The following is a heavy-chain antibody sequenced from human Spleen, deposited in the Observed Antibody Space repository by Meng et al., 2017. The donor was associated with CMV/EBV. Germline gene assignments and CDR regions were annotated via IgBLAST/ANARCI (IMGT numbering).Heavy chain of an antibody. CDR3: AKDWSGS. CDR2: INWNGGST. V-gene: IGHV3-20*04. J-gene: IGHJ5*01. Sequence: GESLKISCAASGFTFDDYGMSWGRQAPGKGLEWVSGINWNGGSTAYADSVKGRFTISRDNAKNSLYLQMNSLRAEDTALYYCAKDWSGSWGQGTLVTVSS. CDR1: GFTFDDYG.